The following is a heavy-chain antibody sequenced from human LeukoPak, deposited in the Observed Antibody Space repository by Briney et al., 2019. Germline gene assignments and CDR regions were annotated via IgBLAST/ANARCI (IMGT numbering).Heavy chain of an antibody. CDR1: GFTFSSYS. J-gene: IGHJ5*02. CDR3: AREVGATGWFDP. V-gene: IGHV3-21*01. CDR2: ISSSSSSYI. D-gene: IGHD1-26*01. Sequence: GGSLRLSCAASGFTFSSYSMNWVRQAPGKGLEWVSSISSSSSSYIYYADSVKGRFTISRDNAKNSLYLQMNSLRAEDTAVYYCAREVGATGWFDPWGQGTLVTVSS.